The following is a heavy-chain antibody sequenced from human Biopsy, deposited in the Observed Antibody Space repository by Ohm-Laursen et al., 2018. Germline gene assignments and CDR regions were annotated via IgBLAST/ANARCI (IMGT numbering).Heavy chain of an antibody. CDR2: IYWNNDK. D-gene: IGHD5-18*01. J-gene: IGHJ4*02. Sequence: PTQTLTLTCTFSGFSLSNSGVGVAWIRQPPGKALEWLAIIYWNNDKHFSPSLRSRLTITKDTSRNQVVLTVTNMDPVDTATYSYAHARGYSYGYSYFDYWGQGTLVTVSS. V-gene: IGHV2-5*01. CDR3: AHARGYSYGYSYFDY. CDR1: GFSLSNSGVG.